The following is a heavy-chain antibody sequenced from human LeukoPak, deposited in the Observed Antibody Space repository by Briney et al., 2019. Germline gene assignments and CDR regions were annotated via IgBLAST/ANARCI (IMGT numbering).Heavy chain of an antibody. CDR1: GFTFRSYG. V-gene: IGHV3-33*01. J-gene: IGHJ4*02. D-gene: IGHD2-15*01. CDR2: IWYDEITK. Sequence: GGSLRLSCVASGFTFRSYGIHWVRQAPGKGLEWLAFIWYDEITKNYADSVKGRFTISRDNAKNSLYLQMNSLRAEDTAVYYCARDSGEYCSGGSCSNFDYWGQGTLVTVSS. CDR3: ARDSGEYCSGGSCSNFDY.